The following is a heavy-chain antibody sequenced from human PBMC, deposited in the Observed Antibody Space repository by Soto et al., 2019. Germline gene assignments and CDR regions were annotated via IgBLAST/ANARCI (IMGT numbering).Heavy chain of an antibody. Sequence: SETLSLTCAVSDGSISNGGYSWTWIRQPPGKGLEWIGYMYHGGGTYYNPSLQSRVTISVDRSKSQFSLNLNSVTAADTAVYYCARLTGDTGDPGYWGEGILVTVSS. CDR3: ARLTGDTGDPGY. V-gene: IGHV4-30-2*01. CDR2: MYHGGGT. CDR1: DGSISNGGYS. J-gene: IGHJ4*02. D-gene: IGHD7-27*01.